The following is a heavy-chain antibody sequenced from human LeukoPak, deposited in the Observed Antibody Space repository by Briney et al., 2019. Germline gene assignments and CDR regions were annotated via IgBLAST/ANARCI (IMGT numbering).Heavy chain of an antibody. CDR2: ISSSNNYI. CDR3: ARRSPNYYFDY. CDR1: EFTFSNYN. V-gene: IGHV3-21*01. J-gene: IGHJ4*02. Sequence: KPGGSLRLSCAASEFTFSNYNMNWVRQAPGKGLEWVSSISSSNNYIYYADSVKGRFTISRDNAKNSLYLQMNSLRAEDTAVYYCARRSPNYYFDYWGQGTPVTVSS.